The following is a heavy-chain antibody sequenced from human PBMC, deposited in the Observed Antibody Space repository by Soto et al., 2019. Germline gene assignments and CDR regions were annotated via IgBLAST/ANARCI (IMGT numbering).Heavy chain of an antibody. Sequence: PEGSLRLSCAASGFTFSSYAMSWVRQAPGKGLEWVSAISGSGGSTYYADSVKGRFTISRDNSKNTLYLQMNSLRAEDTAVYYCAKSPPYYDSSGYYYTAYYYYGMDVWGQGTTVTVSS. CDR2: ISGSGGST. CDR1: GFTFSSYA. CDR3: AKSPPYYDSSGYYYTAYYYYGMDV. D-gene: IGHD3-22*01. J-gene: IGHJ6*02. V-gene: IGHV3-23*01.